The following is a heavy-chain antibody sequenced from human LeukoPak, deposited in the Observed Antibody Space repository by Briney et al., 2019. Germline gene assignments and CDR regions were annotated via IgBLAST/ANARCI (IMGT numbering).Heavy chain of an antibody. J-gene: IGHJ4*02. V-gene: IGHV3-7*05. CDR2: IRPNGDDK. CDR1: GFTFSSYW. Sequence: PGGSLRLSCEASGFTFSSYWMSWVRQAPGKGLEWVANIRPNGDDKHYVESMKGRFTISRDNAKSSLYLQMNSLRAEDTAVYYCARIGGWFGNDYWGQGTLVTVSS. D-gene: IGHD3-10*01. CDR3: ARIGGWFGNDY.